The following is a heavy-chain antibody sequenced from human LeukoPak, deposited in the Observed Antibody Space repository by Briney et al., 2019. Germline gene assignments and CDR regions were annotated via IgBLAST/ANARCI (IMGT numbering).Heavy chain of an antibody. D-gene: IGHD2-2*01. CDR1: GFTFSSSA. CDR3: AKFIVVVPAATTYYFDY. V-gene: IGHV3-23*01. J-gene: IGHJ4*02. Sequence: GGSLRLSCAASGFTFSSSAMSWVRQAPGKGLEWVSAISNNGGYTYYADSVKGRFTISRDNSKNTLYLQMNSLRAEDTAVYYCAKFIVVVPAATTYYFDYWGQGTLVTVSS. CDR2: ISNNGGYT.